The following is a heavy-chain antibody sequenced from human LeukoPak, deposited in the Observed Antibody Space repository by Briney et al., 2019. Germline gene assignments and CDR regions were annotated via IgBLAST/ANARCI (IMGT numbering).Heavy chain of an antibody. V-gene: IGHV4-39*01. Sequence: PSETLSLTCTVSGGSISSYYWGWIRQPPGKGLEWIGSIYYSGSTYYNPSLKSRVTISVDTSKNQFSLKLSSVTAADTAVYYCARHIRRFGELLKRAPAYFDYWGQGTLVTVSS. D-gene: IGHD3-10*01. CDR2: IYYSGST. CDR1: GGSISSYY. J-gene: IGHJ4*02. CDR3: ARHIRRFGELLKRAPAYFDY.